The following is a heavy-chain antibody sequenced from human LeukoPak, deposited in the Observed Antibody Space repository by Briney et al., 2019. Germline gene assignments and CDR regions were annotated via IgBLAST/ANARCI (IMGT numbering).Heavy chain of an antibody. V-gene: IGHV3-48*01. D-gene: IGHD2-15*01. J-gene: IGHJ4*02. CDR2: ITSDSNTI. Sequence: GGSLRLSCAASGFAFSTYAMNWVRQAPGKGLEWVSFITSDSNTIYYADSMKGRFTISRDNAENLLYLQMNSLSAEDTAVYYCARDRMGGSFDYWGQGTLVTVSS. CDR1: GFAFSTYA. CDR3: ARDRMGGSFDY.